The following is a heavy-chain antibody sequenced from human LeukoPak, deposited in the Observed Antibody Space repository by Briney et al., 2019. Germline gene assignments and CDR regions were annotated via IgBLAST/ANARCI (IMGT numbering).Heavy chain of an antibody. CDR2: INHSGST. CDR3: ARRPPAAGYNDAFDI. V-gene: IGHV4-34*01. Sequence: SETLSLTCAVYGGSFSGYYWSWIRQPPGKGLEWIGEINHSGSTNYNPSLKSRVTISVDTSKNQFSLKLSSVTAADTAVYFCARRPPAAGYNDAFDIWGQGTMVTVSS. D-gene: IGHD6-13*01. CDR1: GGSFSGYY. J-gene: IGHJ3*02.